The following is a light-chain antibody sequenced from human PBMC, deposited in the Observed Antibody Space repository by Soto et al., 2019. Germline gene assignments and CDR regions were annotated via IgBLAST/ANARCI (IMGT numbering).Light chain of an antibody. V-gene: IGKV3D-15*01. Sequence: EIVMTQSPGTLSVSPGERATLSCGASQSVSTNLAWYQQKPGQAPRLLIYGASTRATGIPARFSGSGSGTDFTLTISSLQSEDFAVYYCQQYHNWVTFGGGTKVEI. CDR1: QSVSTN. CDR3: QQYHNWVT. J-gene: IGKJ4*01. CDR2: GAS.